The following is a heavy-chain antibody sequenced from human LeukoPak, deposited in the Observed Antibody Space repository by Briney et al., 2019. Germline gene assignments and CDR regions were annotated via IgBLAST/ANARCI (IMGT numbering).Heavy chain of an antibody. J-gene: IGHJ4*02. CDR1: GFTFSSYA. V-gene: IGHV3-30-3*01. CDR3: ARAANYGSGSYLRSPADY. Sequence: GGSLRLSCAASGFTFSSYAMHCVRHAPRKGRECVAVISYDGSNKYYAEPVKGRFTISRDNSKNTLYLQMNSLRAEVTAVYYCARAANYGSGSYLRSPADYWGQGTLVTVSS. CDR2: ISYDGSNK. D-gene: IGHD3-10*01.